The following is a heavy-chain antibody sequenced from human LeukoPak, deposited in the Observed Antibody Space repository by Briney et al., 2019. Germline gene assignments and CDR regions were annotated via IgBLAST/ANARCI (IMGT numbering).Heavy chain of an antibody. CDR1: GFTFSSYE. CDR3: ARDVAAAASHLDY. Sequence: GGSLRLSCAASGFTFSSYEMNWVRQAPGKGLEWVSYISTRGNTVYYADSVKGRFTISRDKAKNSLYLQMDSLRAEDTGLYYCARDVAAAASHLDYWGQGTLVTVSS. J-gene: IGHJ4*02. D-gene: IGHD2-15*01. V-gene: IGHV3-48*03. CDR2: ISTRGNTV.